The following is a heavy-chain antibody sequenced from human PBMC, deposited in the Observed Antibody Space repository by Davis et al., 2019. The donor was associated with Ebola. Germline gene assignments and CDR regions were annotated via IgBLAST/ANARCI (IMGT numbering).Heavy chain of an antibody. CDR3: ARRGVYGDYRYYFDY. CDR2: IYHSGST. D-gene: IGHD4-17*01. CDR1: GGSISSSSYY. V-gene: IGHV4-39*07. J-gene: IGHJ4*02. Sequence: SETLSLTCTVSGGSISSSSYYWGWIRQPPGKGLEWIGEIYHSGSTNYNPSLKSRVTISVDTSKNQFSLKLSSVTAADTAVYYCARRGVYGDYRYYFDYWGQGTLVTVSS.